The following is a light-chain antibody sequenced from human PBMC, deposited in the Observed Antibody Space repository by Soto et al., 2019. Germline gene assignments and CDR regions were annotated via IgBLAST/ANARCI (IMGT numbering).Light chain of an antibody. CDR2: GAS. CDR1: QSVSSSY. Sequence: EIMLTQSPGTLSLSPGERATLSCRASQSVSSSYLAWYQQKPGQAPRLLIYGASSRATGIPDRFSGSGSGTDFTLTISRLEPEDFAVYYCQQFGSSPRGTFGQGTKVEIK. CDR3: QQFGSSPRGT. J-gene: IGKJ1*01. V-gene: IGKV3-20*01.